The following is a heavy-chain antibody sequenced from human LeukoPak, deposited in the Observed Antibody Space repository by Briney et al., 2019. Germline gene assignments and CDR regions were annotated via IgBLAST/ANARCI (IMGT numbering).Heavy chain of an antibody. V-gene: IGHV3-21*01. J-gene: IGHJ4*02. CDR2: ISSSSSYI. Sequence: GGSLRLSCAASGFTFSSYSMNWVRQAPGKGLEWVSSISSSSSYIYYADSVKGRFTISRDNAKNSLYLQMNSLRAEDTAVYYCARCEDYYDSSGYYPLDYWGQGTLDTVPS. CDR3: ARCEDYYDSSGYYPLDY. CDR1: GFTFSSYS. D-gene: IGHD3-22*01.